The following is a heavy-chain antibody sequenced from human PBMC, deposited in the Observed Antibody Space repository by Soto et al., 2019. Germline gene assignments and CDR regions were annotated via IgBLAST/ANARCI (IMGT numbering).Heavy chain of an antibody. CDR2: ISAYNGNT. V-gene: IGHV1-18*01. J-gene: IGHJ4*02. CDR3: ARDFNSGYDTFDY. CDR1: GYTFTSYG. Sequence: QVQLVQSGAEVKKPGASVKVSCKASGYTFTSYGISWVRQAPGQGLEWMGWISAYNGNTNYAQKLQGRVTMTTDTAASTACMEVRRLRSGGTAVYYCARDFNSGYDTFDYWGQGTLVTVSS. D-gene: IGHD5-12*01.